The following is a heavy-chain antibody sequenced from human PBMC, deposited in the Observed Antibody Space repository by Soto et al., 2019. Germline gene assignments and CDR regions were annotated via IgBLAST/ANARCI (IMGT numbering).Heavy chain of an antibody. Sequence: SETLSLSCTVSGGSISSSSYYWGWIRQPPGKGLEWIGSIYYSGSTYYNPSLKSRVTISVDTSKNQFSLKLSSVTAADTAVYYCARGMSETGIYYYYYYIDVWGKGTTDTGSS. V-gene: IGHV4-39*01. CDR3: ARGMSETGIYYYYYYIDV. J-gene: IGHJ6*03. CDR1: GGSISSSSYY. D-gene: IGHD7-27*01. CDR2: IYYSGST.